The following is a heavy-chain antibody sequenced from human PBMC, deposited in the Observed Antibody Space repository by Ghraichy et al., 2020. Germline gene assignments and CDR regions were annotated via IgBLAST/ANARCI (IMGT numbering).Heavy chain of an antibody. CDR1: GDSVTNGYYY. J-gene: IGHJ3*02. Sequence: SETLSLTCSVSGDSVTNGYYYWSWIRQPPGKRLEWIGYTYFSGTTNYNPSLKSRVSTSVDTSKNHISLKLSSVTAADTAVYYCARTPRYSELGCSSGGPCLDAFDIWGQGTVVTVSS. CDR3: ARTPRYSELGCSSGGPCLDAFDI. CDR2: TYFSGTT. D-gene: IGHD2-15*01. V-gene: IGHV4-61*03.